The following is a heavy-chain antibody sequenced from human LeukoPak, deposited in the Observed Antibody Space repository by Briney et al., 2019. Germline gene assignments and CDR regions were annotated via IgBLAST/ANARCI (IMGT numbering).Heavy chain of an antibody. CDR3: ARTDTAMVPSFDY. D-gene: IGHD5-18*01. Sequence: ASVKVSCKASGYTFTGYYMHWVRQAPGQGLEWMGWINPNSGGTNYAQKFQGRVTMTRDTSISTAYMELSRLRSDDTAVYYCARTDTAMVPSFDYWGQGTLGTVSS. J-gene: IGHJ4*02. CDR2: INPNSGGT. V-gene: IGHV1-2*02. CDR1: GYTFTGYY.